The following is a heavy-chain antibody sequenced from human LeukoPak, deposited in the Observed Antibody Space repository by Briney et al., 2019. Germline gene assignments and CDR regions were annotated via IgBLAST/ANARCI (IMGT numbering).Heavy chain of an antibody. J-gene: IGHJ6*03. V-gene: IGHV3-11*01. CDR2: ISRSGSTK. D-gene: IGHD2-15*01. CDR3: ARVLRYCSGGNCYSGGLGYMDV. CDR1: GFTFTNYW. Sequence: GGSLRLSCAASGFTFTNYWMSWVRQAPGKGLEWVSSISRSGSTKYYADSVKGRFTISRDNAKNSLFLQMNSLRAEDTAVYYCARVLRYCSGGNCYSGGLGYMDVWGKGTTVTISS.